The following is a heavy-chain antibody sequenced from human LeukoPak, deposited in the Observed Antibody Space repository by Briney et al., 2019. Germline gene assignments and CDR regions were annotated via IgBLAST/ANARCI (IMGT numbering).Heavy chain of an antibody. D-gene: IGHD6-25*01. CDR3: ARSSGTGTFSY. V-gene: IGHV4-39*02. CDR2: VYYGRSP. Sequence: SETLSLTCTVSGDSISRSTYYWAWIRQPPGKGLEWIGSVYYGRSPYYNPSLESRATISVDTSKNHFSLKMSSVTAADTAVYYCARSSGTGTFSYWGQGTLVTVSS. J-gene: IGHJ4*02. CDR1: GDSISRSTYY.